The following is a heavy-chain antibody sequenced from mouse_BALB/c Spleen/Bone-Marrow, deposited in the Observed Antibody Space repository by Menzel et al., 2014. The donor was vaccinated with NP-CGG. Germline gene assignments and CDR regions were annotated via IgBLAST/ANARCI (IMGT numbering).Heavy chain of an antibody. D-gene: IGHD1-1*02. CDR2: INPSNGGT. CDR1: GYTFTSYY. V-gene: IGHV1S81*02. J-gene: IGHJ4*01. CDR3: ARGRRDGVGC. Sequence: QVQLQQSGAELVKPGASVKLSCKASGYTFTSYYMYWVKQRPGQGLEWIGEINPSNGGTNFNEKFKSKATLTVDKSSSTAYMQRRRGAAEECAVYYCARGRRDGVGCWGQGAAVTVSS.